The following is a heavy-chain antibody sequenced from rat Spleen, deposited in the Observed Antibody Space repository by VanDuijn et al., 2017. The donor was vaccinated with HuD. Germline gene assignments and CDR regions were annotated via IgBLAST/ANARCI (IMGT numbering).Heavy chain of an antibody. CDR3: ARHNSGYGVMDA. CDR2: ITNASGRT. D-gene: IGHD4-3*01. J-gene: IGHJ4*01. Sequence: EVQLVESGGGLVQPGSSLKLSCVASVFTFNNYWMTWLRQAPGKGLEWVASITNASGRTHYPDSVKGRFTISRDTAQNTLYLQMNSLRSEDTATYYCARHNSGYGVMDAWGQGASVTVSS. CDR1: VFTFNNYW. V-gene: IGHV5-31*01.